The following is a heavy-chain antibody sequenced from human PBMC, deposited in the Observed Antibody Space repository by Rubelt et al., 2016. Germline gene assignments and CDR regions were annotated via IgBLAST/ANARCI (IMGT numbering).Heavy chain of an antibody. D-gene: IGHD3-10*01. CDR3: ALLWFGELFRRDY. J-gene: IGHJ4*02. V-gene: IGHV1-46*03. CDR1: GYTFTSYY. Sequence: QVQLVQSGAEVKKPGASVKVSCKASGYTFTSYYMHWVRQAPGQGLEWMGIINPSGGSTSYAQKFQGRVTITADESTSTAYMGLSSLRSEDTAVYYCALLWFGELFRRDYWGQGTLVTVSS. CDR2: INPSGGST.